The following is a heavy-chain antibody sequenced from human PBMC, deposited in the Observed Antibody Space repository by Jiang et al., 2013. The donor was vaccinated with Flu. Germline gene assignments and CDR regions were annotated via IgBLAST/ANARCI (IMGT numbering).Heavy chain of an antibody. V-gene: IGHV3-23*01. CDR2: ISGSGGST. CDR3: AKTYYYSSSWYYFDY. Sequence: QLLESGGRLGTGLGGSLRLSCAASGFTFSSYAMSWVRQAPGKGLEWVSAISGSGGSTYYADSVKGRFTISRDNSKNTLYLQMNSLRAEDTAVYYCAKTYYYSSSWYYFDYWGQGTLVTVSS. D-gene: IGHD6-13*01. CDR1: GFTFSSYA. J-gene: IGHJ4*02.